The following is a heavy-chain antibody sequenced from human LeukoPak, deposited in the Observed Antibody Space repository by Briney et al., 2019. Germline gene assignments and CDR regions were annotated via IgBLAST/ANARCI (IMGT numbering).Heavy chain of an antibody. CDR2: IYYSGST. D-gene: IGHD2-2*01. J-gene: IGHJ3*02. CDR3: ARDPGSSTSKWLAAFDI. CDR1: GGSISSSSYY. V-gene: IGHV4-39*02. Sequence: SETLSLTCTVSGGSISSSSYYWGWIRQPPGKGLEWIGSIYYSGSTYYNPSLKSRVTISVDTSKNQFSLKLSSVTAADTAVYYCARDPGSSTSKWLAAFDIWGQGTMVTVSS.